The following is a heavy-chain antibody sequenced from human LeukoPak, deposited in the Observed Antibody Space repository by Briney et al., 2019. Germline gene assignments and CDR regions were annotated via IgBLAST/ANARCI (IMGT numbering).Heavy chain of an antibody. CDR3: ASTELWFGELRFAFDI. J-gene: IGHJ3*02. Sequence: ASVKVSCKASGYTFTSYGIGWVRQAPGQGLEWMGWINPNNGNTNYEQKLQGRVTMTTDTSTSTAYMELRSLRSDDTAVYYCASTELWFGELRFAFDIWGQGTMVTVSS. CDR1: GYTFTSYG. V-gene: IGHV1-18*01. CDR2: INPNNGNT. D-gene: IGHD3-10*01.